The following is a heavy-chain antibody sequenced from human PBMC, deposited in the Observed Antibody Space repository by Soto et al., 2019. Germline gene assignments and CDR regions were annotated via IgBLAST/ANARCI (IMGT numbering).Heavy chain of an antibody. Sequence: PSETLSLTCTVSCGSISSCGYYWSWIRQQPGKGLEWIGYIYYSGSTYYNPSLKSRVTISVDTSKNQFSLKLSSVTAADTAVYYCARGTRPKNFSYWGQGTQVTVSS. D-gene: IGHD1-7*01. J-gene: IGHJ4*02. CDR2: IYYSGST. CDR1: CGSISSCGYY. V-gene: IGHV4-31*03. CDR3: ARGTRPKNFSY.